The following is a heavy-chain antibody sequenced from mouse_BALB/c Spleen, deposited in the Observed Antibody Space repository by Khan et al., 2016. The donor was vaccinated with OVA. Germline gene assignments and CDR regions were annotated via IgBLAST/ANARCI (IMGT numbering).Heavy chain of an antibody. CDR2: IRYDGNS. Sequence: EVQLQESGPGLVKPSQSLSLTCSVTGYSITSGYFWNWIRQFPGNKLEWMGYIRYDGNSNYYPSLKNRISISRDTSKNQFFLKLNSVTPEDTATYDWARGGSSGPAWFTNWGQGTLVTVSA. CDR3: ARGGSSGPAWFTN. V-gene: IGHV3-6*02. D-gene: IGHD3-1*01. CDR1: GYSITSGYF. J-gene: IGHJ3*01.